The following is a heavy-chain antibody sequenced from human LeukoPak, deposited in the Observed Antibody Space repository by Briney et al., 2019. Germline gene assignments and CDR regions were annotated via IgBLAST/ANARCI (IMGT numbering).Heavy chain of an antibody. CDR3: AKDKVGQRKPFDY. CDR1: GFTFSSYA. CDR2: ISGSGGST. J-gene: IGHJ4*02. Sequence: PGGSLRLSCAASGFTFSSYAMSWVRQAPGKGLEWVSAISGSGGSTYYADSGKGRFTIARDNSKNTLYLQMNSLRAEDPAVYYCAKDKVGQRKPFDYWGQGTLVTVSS. V-gene: IGHV3-23*01.